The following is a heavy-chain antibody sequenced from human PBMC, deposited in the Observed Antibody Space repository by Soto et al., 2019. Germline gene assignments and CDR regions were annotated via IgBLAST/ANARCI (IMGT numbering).Heavy chain of an antibody. J-gene: IGHJ5*02. CDR2: IYHSGTT. CDR3: ARGRGYSYGLDP. V-gene: IGHV4-30-2*05. Sequence: SETLSLTCAVSGGSISSGGYSWSWIRQPPGKGLEWIGYIYHSGTTYYNPSLKSRVTISLDTSKNQFSLSLSSVTAADTAVYYCARGRGYSYGLDPWGQGTLVTVSS. D-gene: IGHD5-18*01. CDR1: GGSISSGGYS.